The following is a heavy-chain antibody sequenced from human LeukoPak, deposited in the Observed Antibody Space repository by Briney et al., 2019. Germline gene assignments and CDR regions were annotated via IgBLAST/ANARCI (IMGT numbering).Heavy chain of an antibody. CDR1: GGSFSGYY. V-gene: IGHV4-34*01. D-gene: IGHD3-22*01. CDR3: ARVGYYYDSSGHRDWFDP. CDR2: INHSGST. J-gene: IGHJ5*02. Sequence: TSETLSLTCAVYGGSFSGYYWSWIRQPPGKGLEWIGEINHSGSTNYNPSLKSRVTISVDTSKNQFSLKLSSVTAADTAVYYCARVGYYYDSSGHRDWFDPWGQGTLVTVSS.